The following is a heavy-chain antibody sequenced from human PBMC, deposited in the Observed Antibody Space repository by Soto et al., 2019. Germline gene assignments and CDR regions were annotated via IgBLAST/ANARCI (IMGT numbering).Heavy chain of an antibody. Sequence: EVQLLESGGGLVQPGGSLRLSCAASGFTFTSYAMNWVRLAPGKGLEWVSAISGTGYNTYYADSVKGRFTISRDNTKNTLYLQMNSLRAEDTAVYYCAKAGFSSSWSPTYFDYWGQGKLVTVSS. CDR3: AKAGFSSSWSPTYFDY. CDR1: GFTFTSYA. V-gene: IGHV3-23*01. D-gene: IGHD6-13*01. J-gene: IGHJ4*02. CDR2: ISGTGYNT.